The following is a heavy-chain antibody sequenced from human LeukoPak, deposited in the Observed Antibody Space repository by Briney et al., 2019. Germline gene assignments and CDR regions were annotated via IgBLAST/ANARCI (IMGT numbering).Heavy chain of an antibody. CDR1: GFTFSSYG. J-gene: IGHJ4*02. V-gene: IGHV3-30*18. Sequence: GRSLRPSCAASGFTFSSYGMHWVRQAPGKGLEWVAVISYDGNNKYYADSVKGRFTISRDNSKNTLYLQMNSLRAEDTAVFYCAKDFSHSSGWYWYFDYWGQGTLVTVSS. CDR2: ISYDGNNK. CDR3: AKDFSHSSGWYWYFDY. D-gene: IGHD6-19*01.